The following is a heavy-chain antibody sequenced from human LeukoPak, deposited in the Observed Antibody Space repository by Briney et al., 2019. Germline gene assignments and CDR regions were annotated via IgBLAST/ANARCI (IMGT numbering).Heavy chain of an antibody. D-gene: IGHD1-1*01. Sequence: SETLSLTCAVYGGSFSGYYWSWIRQPPGKGLEWIGEINHSGSTNYNPSLKGRVTISVDTSKNQFSLKLSSVTAADTAVYYCARRGLDPYYFDYWGQGTLVTVSS. CDR1: GGSFSGYY. J-gene: IGHJ4*02. CDR2: INHSGST. V-gene: IGHV4-34*01. CDR3: ARRGLDPYYFDY.